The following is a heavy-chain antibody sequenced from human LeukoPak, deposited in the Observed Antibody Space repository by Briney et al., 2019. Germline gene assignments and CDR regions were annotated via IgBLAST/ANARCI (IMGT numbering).Heavy chain of an antibody. CDR2: IKQDGSEK. J-gene: IGHJ6*03. V-gene: IGHV3-7*01. CDR3: ARLTGRMVRGIWYYYMDV. Sequence: PGGSLRLSCAASGFTFSSYWVSWVRQAPGKGLEWVANIKQDGSEKYYVDSVKGRFTISRDNAKNSLYLQMNSLRAEDTAVYYCARLTGRMVRGIWYYYMDVWGKGTTVTVSS. D-gene: IGHD3-10*01. CDR1: GFTFSSYW.